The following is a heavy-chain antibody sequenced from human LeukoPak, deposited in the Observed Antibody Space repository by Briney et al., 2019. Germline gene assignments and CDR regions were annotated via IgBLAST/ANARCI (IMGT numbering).Heavy chain of an antibody. CDR3: AGHSSGWSDFDY. CDR1: GGSISTYY. Sequence: SETLSLTCTVSGGSISTYYWSWIRQPPGKGLEWIGYIYYSGTTTYNPSLKSRVTISVDTSKNQFSLKLSSVTAADTAVYYRAGHSSGWSDFDYWGQGTLVTVSS. D-gene: IGHD6-19*01. CDR2: IYYSGTT. V-gene: IGHV4-59*08. J-gene: IGHJ4*02.